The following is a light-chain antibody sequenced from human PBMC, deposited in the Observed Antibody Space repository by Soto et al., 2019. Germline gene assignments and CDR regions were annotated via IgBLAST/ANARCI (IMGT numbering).Light chain of an antibody. CDR2: DIN. V-gene: IGLV1-51*01. Sequence: QSVLTQPPSVSAAPGQKVTISCSGSSSNIGNEYVSWYQHLPGTAPKLVIYDINKRPSGIPDRFSGSKSGTSATLDITGPQTGDEAEYYCATWDSSLSGVVFGGGTKLTVL. J-gene: IGLJ2*01. CDR3: ATWDSSLSGVV. CDR1: SSNIGNEY.